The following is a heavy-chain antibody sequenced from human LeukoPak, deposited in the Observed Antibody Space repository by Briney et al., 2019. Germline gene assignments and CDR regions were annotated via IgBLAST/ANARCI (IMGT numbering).Heavy chain of an antibody. V-gene: IGHV1-18*01. D-gene: IGHD3-22*01. CDR2: ISVYNGNT. CDR3: ARAYYYDSSDFYQDD. CDR1: GYTFITYG. Sequence: ASVKVSCKASGYTFITYGISWVRQAPAQGLEWVGWISVYNGNTNFAQKVHGRVSLTTDTSKSAASMELRGLRLNDTAVYYCARAYYYDSSDFYQDDWGQGTLVTVSS. J-gene: IGHJ4*02.